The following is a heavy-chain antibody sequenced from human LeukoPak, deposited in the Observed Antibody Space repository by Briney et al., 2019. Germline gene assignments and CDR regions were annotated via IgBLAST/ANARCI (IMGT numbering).Heavy chain of an antibody. CDR2: ISYDGSNK. CDR1: GFTFSSYS. Sequence: PGGSLRLSCAASGFTFSSYSMNWVRQAPGKGLEWVAVISYDGSNKYYADSVKGRFTISRDNSKNTLYLQMNSLRAEDTAVYYCAKDLSSSGDYWGQGTLVTVSS. D-gene: IGHD6-19*01. J-gene: IGHJ4*02. CDR3: AKDLSSSGDY. V-gene: IGHV3-30*18.